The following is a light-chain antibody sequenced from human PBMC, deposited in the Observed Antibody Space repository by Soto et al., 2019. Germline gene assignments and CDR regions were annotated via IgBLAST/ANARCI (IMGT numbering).Light chain of an antibody. J-gene: IGKJ2*01. CDR1: QGISSY. CDR2: AAS. CDR3: QQYYSYPYT. Sequence: AIRMTQSPSSFSASTGDRVTITCRASQGISSYLAWYQQKRGKAPKLLIYAASTLQGGVPSRFSGSGSGTDFTLTISCLQSEDVATYYCQQYYSYPYTFGQGTKLEIK. V-gene: IGKV1-8*01.